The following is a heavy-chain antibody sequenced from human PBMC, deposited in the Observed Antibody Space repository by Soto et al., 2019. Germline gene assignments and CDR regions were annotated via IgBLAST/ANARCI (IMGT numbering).Heavy chain of an antibody. V-gene: IGHV1-18*01. Sequence: ASVKVSCKASGYTFTSYGISWVRQAPGQGLEWMGWISAYNGNTNYAQKLQGRVTMTRNTSISTAYMELSSLRSEDTAVYYCARGVVLRSFNYWGQGALVTVSS. CDR2: ISAYNGNT. J-gene: IGHJ4*02. CDR1: GYTFTSYG. D-gene: IGHD2-15*01. CDR3: ARGVVLRSFNY.